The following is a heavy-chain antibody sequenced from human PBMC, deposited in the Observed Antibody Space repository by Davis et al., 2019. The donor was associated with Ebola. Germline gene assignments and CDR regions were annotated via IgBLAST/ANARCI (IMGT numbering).Heavy chain of an antibody. CDR2: ISAYNGNT. J-gene: IGHJ5*01. CDR1: SYTFTSYG. Sequence: ASVKVSCKASSYTFTSYGISWARQAPGQGLEWMGWISAYNGNTSYAQKLQGRVTMTTDTSRSTAYMELRSLRSDDTAVYYCAREAGATTRIYDSWGQGTLVTVSS. V-gene: IGHV1-18*01. D-gene: IGHD1-26*01. CDR3: AREAGATTRIYDS.